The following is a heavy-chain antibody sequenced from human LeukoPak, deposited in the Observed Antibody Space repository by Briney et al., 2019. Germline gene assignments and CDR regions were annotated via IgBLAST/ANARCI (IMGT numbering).Heavy chain of an antibody. CDR2: IYTSGST. CDR3: ARDLYYDFWSGYGAFDI. Sequence: PSETLSLTCTVSGGSISSGSYYWSWIRQPAGKGLEWIGRIYTSGSTNYNPSLKSRVTISVDTSKNQLSLKLSSVTAADTAVYYCARDLYYDFWSGYGAFDIWGQGTMVTVSS. V-gene: IGHV4-61*02. D-gene: IGHD3-3*01. CDR1: GGSISSGSYY. J-gene: IGHJ3*02.